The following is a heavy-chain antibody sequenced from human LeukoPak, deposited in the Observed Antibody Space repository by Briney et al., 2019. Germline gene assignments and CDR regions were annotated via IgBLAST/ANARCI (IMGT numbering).Heavy chain of an antibody. J-gene: IGHJ6*04. CDR1: GGSFSGYY. CDR3: ARGETCSGGSCPRAVPNGMDV. V-gene: IGHV4-34*01. CDR2: INHSGST. D-gene: IGHD2-15*01. Sequence: SETLSLTCAVYGGSFSGYYWSWIRQPPGKGLEWIGEINHSGSTNYNPSLKSRVTISVDTSKNQFSLKLSSVTAADTAVYYCARGETCSGGSCPRAVPNGMDVWGKGTTVTVSS.